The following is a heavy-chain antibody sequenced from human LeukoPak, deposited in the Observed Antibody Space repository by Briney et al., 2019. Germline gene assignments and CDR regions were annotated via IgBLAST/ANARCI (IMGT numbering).Heavy chain of an antibody. J-gene: IGHJ4*02. D-gene: IGHD2-15*01. CDR2: IKQDGSEK. V-gene: IGHV3-7*05. CDR1: GFTFSSYG. Sequence: GGSLRLSCAASGFTFSSYGMSWVRQAPGKGLEWVANIKQDGSEKHYVDSVKGRFTISRDNAKNSLYLQMNSLRAEDTAVYYCARRYCSGGSCFEYFDYWGQGTLVTVSS. CDR3: ARRYCSGGSCFEYFDY.